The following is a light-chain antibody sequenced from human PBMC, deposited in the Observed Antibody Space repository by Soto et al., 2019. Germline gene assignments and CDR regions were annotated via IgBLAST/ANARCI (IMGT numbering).Light chain of an antibody. CDR2: EVS. J-gene: IGLJ3*02. V-gene: IGLV2-14*01. CDR1: SSDVGAYNY. Sequence: QSVLTQPASVSGSPGQSITNSCTGTSSDVGAYNYVSWYQQHPGKAPKLMIYEVSNRPSGVSNRFSGSKSGNTASLTISGLQAEDEGDYYCSSYTSGSTWVFGGGTKLTVL. CDR3: SSYTSGSTWV.